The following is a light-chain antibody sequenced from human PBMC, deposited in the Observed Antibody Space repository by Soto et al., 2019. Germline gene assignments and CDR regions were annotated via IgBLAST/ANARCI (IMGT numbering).Light chain of an antibody. CDR2: EVS. J-gene: IGLJ1*01. CDR3: SSYAGSNNFV. Sequence: QSALAQPPSASGSPVRSVTISCTGTSSDVGGYNYVSWYQQHPGKAPKLMIYEVSKRPSGVPDRFSGSKSGNTASLTVSGLQAEDEADYYCSSYAGSNNFVFGTGTKVTVL. CDR1: SSDVGGYNY. V-gene: IGLV2-8*01.